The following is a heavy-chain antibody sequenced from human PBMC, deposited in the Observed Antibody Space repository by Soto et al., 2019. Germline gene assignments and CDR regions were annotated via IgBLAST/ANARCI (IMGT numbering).Heavy chain of an antibody. V-gene: IGHV3-48*02. CDR1: GFTFTTYN. J-gene: IGHJ6*02. CDR2: ISSSSSSI. Sequence: PGGSLRLSCAASGFTFTTYNIHWVRQAPGKGLEWVSYISSSSSSIYYAESVKGRFTISRDNAKNSVYLQMNSLRDEDTAVYYCASGSCSGGSCYYRDVWGQGTTVTVSS. CDR3: ASGSCSGGSCYYRDV. D-gene: IGHD2-15*01.